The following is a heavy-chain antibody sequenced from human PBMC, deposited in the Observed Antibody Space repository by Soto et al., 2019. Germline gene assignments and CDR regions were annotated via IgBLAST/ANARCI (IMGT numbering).Heavy chain of an antibody. J-gene: IGHJ4*02. V-gene: IGHV3-11*01. CDR2: ISSRGSTI. CDR3: ARVGARGYEYIWGSPRGLDY. CDR1: GFTFSDYY. Sequence: QVQLVESGGGLVKPGGSLRLSCAASGFTFSDYYMSWIRQAPGKGLEWVSYISSRGSTIYYADSVKGRFTISRDNAKNSLYLQMNSRRAEDTAVYYCARVGARGYEYIWGSPRGLDYWGQGTLVTVSS. D-gene: IGHD3-16*01.